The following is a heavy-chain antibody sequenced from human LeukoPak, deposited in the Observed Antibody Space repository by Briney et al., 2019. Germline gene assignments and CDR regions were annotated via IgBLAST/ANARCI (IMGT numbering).Heavy chain of an antibody. Sequence: ASVKVSCKASGYTFTSYGIGWVRQAPGQGLEWMGWISAYNGNTNYAQKLQGRVTMTTDTSTSTAYMELRSLRSDDTAVYYCARVLLSQQLVDYWGQGTLVTVSS. J-gene: IGHJ4*02. CDR3: ARVLLSQQLVDY. D-gene: IGHD6-6*01. CDR1: GYTFTSYG. V-gene: IGHV1-18*01. CDR2: ISAYNGNT.